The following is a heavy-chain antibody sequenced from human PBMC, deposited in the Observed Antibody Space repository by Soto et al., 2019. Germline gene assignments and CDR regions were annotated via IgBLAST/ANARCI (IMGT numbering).Heavy chain of an antibody. V-gene: IGHV4-34*01. CDR1: GGSFSGYY. D-gene: IGHD4-17*01. Sequence: PSETLSLTCAVYGGSFSGYYWSWIRQPPGKGLEWIGEINHSGSTNYNPSLKSRVTMSVDTSKNQFSLKLSSVTAADTAVYYCARGTVTSFDYWGQGTLVTVSS. CDR2: INHSGST. CDR3: ARGTVTSFDY. J-gene: IGHJ4*02.